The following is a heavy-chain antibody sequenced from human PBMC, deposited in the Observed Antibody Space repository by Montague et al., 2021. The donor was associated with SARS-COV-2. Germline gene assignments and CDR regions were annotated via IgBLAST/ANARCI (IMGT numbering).Heavy chain of an antibody. V-gene: IGHV4-4*07. Sequence: SETLSLTCSVSGDSISRYYWSWIRQSDGKGLEWIGRICTGGYANXNPALQSRVSMSVDTSKSQVSLNVTSVTAADTAVYYCARAIWHLDVWGRGILVTVSS. CDR3: ARAIWHLDV. CDR1: GDSISRYY. J-gene: IGHJ2*01. CDR2: ICTGGYA.